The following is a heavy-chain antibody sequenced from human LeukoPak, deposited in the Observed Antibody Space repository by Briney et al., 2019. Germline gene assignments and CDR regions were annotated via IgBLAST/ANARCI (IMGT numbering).Heavy chain of an antibody. D-gene: IGHD2-21*01. V-gene: IGHV3-23*01. CDR1: GFTFSSYA. CDR2: ISGSGGNT. CDR3: ARDPDVISYGMDV. J-gene: IGHJ6*02. Sequence: GGSLRLSCAASGFTFSSYAMSWVRQAPGKGLEWVSAISGSGGNTYYADSVNGRFTISRDNSKNTLYLQMNSLRAEDTAVYYCARDPDVISYGMDVWGQGTTVTVSS.